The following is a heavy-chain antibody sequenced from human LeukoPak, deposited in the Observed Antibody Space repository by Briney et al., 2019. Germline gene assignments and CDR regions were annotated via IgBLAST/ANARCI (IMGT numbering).Heavy chain of an antibody. V-gene: IGHV3-74*01. CDR3: ARGGTSGSLIY. CDR1: GFTFGNYW. J-gene: IGHJ4*02. CDR2: INSDGGTT. Sequence: GGSLRLSCAASGFTFGNYWMHWVRQAPLKGLVWVSRINSDGGTTGYADSVKGRFTISRDNAKNTLYLQMSSLRAEDTALYYCARGGTSGSLIYWGQGTLVTVSS. D-gene: IGHD1-26*01.